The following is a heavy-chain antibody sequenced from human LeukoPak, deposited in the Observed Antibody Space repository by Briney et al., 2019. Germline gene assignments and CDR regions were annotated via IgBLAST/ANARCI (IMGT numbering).Heavy chain of an antibody. Sequence: GGSLRLSCAASGFTFSSYGMSWVRQAPGKGREWVSSISGSGGTTYYADPVKGGFTISRDNSKNTLYLQMNSLRADDTAVYSCAKDPPTVMANAFHIWGQGTMVTVS. CDR3: AKDPPTVMANAFHI. J-gene: IGHJ3*02. D-gene: IGHD5-18*01. CDR2: ISGSGGTT. CDR1: GFTFSSYG. V-gene: IGHV3-23*01.